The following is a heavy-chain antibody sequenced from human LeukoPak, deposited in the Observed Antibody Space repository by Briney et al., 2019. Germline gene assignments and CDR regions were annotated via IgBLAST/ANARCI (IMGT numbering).Heavy chain of an antibody. CDR2: IYYSGST. CDR1: GGSISSSSYY. D-gene: IGHD3-3*01. J-gene: IGHJ4*02. V-gene: IGHV4-39*01. CDR3: ARHVDTIFGVGKEVDY. Sequence: PSETLSLTCTVSGGSISSSSYYWGWIRQPPGKGLEWIGSIYYSGSTYYNPSLKSRVTISVDTSKNQFSLKLSSVTAADTAVYYCARHVDTIFGVGKEVDYWGQGTLVTVSS.